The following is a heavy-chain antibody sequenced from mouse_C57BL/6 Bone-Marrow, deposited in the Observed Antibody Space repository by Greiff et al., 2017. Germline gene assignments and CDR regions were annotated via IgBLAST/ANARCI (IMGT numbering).Heavy chain of an antibody. J-gene: IGHJ1*03. CDR3: ARSLYGKGDWYFDV. CDR1: GYSFTGYF. D-gene: IGHD2-1*01. V-gene: IGHV1-20*01. CDR2: INPYNGDT. Sequence: EVKVVESGPELVKPGDSVKISCKASGYSFTGYFMNWVMQSHGTSLEWIGRINPYNGDTFYNQKFKGKATLTVDKSSSTAHMELRSLTSEDSAVYYCARSLYGKGDWYFDVWGTGTTVTVSS.